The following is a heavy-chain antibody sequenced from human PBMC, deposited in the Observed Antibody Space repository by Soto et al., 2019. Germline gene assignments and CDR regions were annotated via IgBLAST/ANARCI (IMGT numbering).Heavy chain of an antibody. V-gene: IGHV4-59*01. CDR3: ARGRPYYDFWSGSDYNWFDP. CDR2: IYYSGST. J-gene: IGHJ5*02. D-gene: IGHD3-3*01. Sequence: SETLSLTCTVSGGSISSYYWSWIRQPPGKGLEWIGYIYYSGSTNYNPSLKSRVTISVDTSKNQFSLELSSVTAADTAVYCCARGRPYYDFWSGSDYNWFDPWGQGTLVTVSS. CDR1: GGSISSYY.